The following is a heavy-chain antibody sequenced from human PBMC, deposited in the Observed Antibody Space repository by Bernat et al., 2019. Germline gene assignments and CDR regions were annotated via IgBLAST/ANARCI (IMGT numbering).Heavy chain of an antibody. CDR1: GGSISSSSYY. Sequence: QLQLQESGPGLVKPSETLSLTCTVSGGSISSSSYYWGWIRQPPGKGLEWIGSIYYSGSTYYNTSRRSGVTIPVDTSKNQFSLMLSSVTAADTAVYYCAGHETKWQIDLPGVWGHGTTVTVSS. CDR2: IYYSGST. V-gene: IGHV4-39*01. J-gene: IGHJ6*02. D-gene: IGHD2-8*01. CDR3: AGHETKWQIDLPGV.